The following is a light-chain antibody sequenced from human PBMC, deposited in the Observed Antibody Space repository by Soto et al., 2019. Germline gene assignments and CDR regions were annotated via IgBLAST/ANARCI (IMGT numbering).Light chain of an antibody. V-gene: IGLV1-40*01. J-gene: IGLJ2*01. CDR2: SNT. CDR1: SSNIGATYD. CDR3: QSYDNILSAVV. Sequence: QSVLTQPPSVSGAPGQRVTISCTGSSSNIGATYDVHWYQHLPGTAPKLLIFSNTNRPSGVPDRFSGSKSGTSVSLAIAGLQAEDEGDYYCQSYDNILSAVVFGGGTKVTVL.